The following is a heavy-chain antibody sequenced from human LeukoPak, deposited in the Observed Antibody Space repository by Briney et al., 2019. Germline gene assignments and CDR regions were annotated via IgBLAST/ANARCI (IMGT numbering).Heavy chain of an antibody. CDR2: ISSSSGTT. D-gene: IGHD4-17*01. V-gene: IGHV3-48*01. J-gene: IGHJ3*02. CDR3: ARSIMYGDHGEDI. Sequence: GGSLRLCCAASRVTFSSYSMNWVRQAPGKGLEWVSYISSSSGTTYYADSVKGRFTISRDNAKNSLYLQMNRLRAEDTAVYYCARSIMYGDHGEDIWGQGTVVAVSS. CDR1: RVTFSSYS.